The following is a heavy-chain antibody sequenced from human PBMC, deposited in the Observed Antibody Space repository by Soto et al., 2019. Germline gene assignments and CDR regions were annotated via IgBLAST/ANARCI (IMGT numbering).Heavy chain of an antibody. CDR1: GGTFSSYA. CDR3: ARVEKLKVAGGPPYYYYGMDV. CDR2: IIPIFGTA. J-gene: IGHJ6*02. D-gene: IGHD6-19*01. Sequence: ASVKVSCKASGGTFSSYAISWVRQAPGQGLEWMGGIIPIFGTANYAQKFQGRVTITADESTSTAYMELSSLRSEDTAVYYCARVEKLKVAGGPPYYYYGMDVWGQGTTVTVSS. V-gene: IGHV1-69*13.